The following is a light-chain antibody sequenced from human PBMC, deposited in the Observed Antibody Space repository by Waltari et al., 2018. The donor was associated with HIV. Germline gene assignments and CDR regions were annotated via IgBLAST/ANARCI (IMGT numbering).Light chain of an antibody. J-gene: IGLJ1*01. Sequence: QSALTQPRPVSGSPGQSVTISCTGTSSDNAYFDYVPWYQQYPGKAPQGIIYEVNQRPSGVHDRFTGSKSGITASLTISGLQGEDEADYYCCSYAGAYTYVFGTGTKVNVL. V-gene: IGLV2-11*01. CDR3: CSYAGAYTYV. CDR2: EVN. CDR1: SSDNAYFDY.